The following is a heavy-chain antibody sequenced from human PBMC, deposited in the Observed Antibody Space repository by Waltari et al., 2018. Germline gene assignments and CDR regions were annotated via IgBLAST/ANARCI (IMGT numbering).Heavy chain of an antibody. CDR3: ARDYCDRTNCHGMDV. CDR1: GITLSPQG. V-gene: IGHV3-30*03. D-gene: IGHD3-22*01. J-gene: IGHJ6*02. Sequence: VTLVASGGGVVQPGSSLRPSCDAPGITLSPQGIHWVRQAPGKGLEWVAVISYNARNIYDVDSVKGRFTISRDNSKKTLYLQMNSLRAEDTAVYYCARDYCDRTNCHGMDVWGQGTTVTVSS. CDR2: ISYNARNI.